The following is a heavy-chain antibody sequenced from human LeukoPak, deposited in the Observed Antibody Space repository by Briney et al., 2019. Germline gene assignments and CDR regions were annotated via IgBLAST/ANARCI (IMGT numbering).Heavy chain of an antibody. CDR2: ISSIGSTI. CDR3: ARDQGGSSYGPCAFDI. V-gene: IGHV3-48*03. CDR1: GFTFISYE. Sequence: GGSLRLSCAASGFTFISYEMNWVRAGPGKGLEWGSDISSIGSTISYAGSVKGQFPISRDNAKTSLYRQMNSLTAQDTACYYCARDQGGSSYGPCAFDIWGQGTMVPVST. D-gene: IGHD2-15*01. J-gene: IGHJ3*02.